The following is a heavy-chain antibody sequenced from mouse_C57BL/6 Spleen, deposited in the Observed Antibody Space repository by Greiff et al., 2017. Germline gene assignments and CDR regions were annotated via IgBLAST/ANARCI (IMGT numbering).Heavy chain of an antibody. CDR2: ISSGSSTI. CDR1: GFAFSDYG. D-gene: IGHD1-1*01. J-gene: IGHJ4*01. CDR3: ARVLPTYAMDY. Sequence: EVQLVESGGGLVKPGGSLKLSCAASGFAFSDYGMHWVRQAPEKGLEWVAYISSGSSTIYYADTVKGRFTISRDNAKNTLFLQMTSLRSEDTAMYYCARVLPTYAMDYWGQGTSVTVSA. V-gene: IGHV5-17*01.